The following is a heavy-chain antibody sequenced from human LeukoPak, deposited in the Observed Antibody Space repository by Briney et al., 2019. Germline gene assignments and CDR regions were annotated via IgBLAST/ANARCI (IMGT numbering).Heavy chain of an antibody. CDR3: AKDRGYASSFFDY. V-gene: IGHV3-43*02. D-gene: IGHD2-2*01. CDR2: ISGDGDST. CDR1: GFTFDDYA. J-gene: IGHJ4*02. Sequence: GGSLRLSCAASGFTFDDYAMHWVRQAPGKGLEWVSTISGDGDSTYYVDFVEGRFTISRDNSKNSLYLQMSSLRNEDTALYYCAKDRGYASSFFDYWGQGTLVTVSS.